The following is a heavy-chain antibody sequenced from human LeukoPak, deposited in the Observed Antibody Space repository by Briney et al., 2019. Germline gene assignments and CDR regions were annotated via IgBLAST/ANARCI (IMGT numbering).Heavy chain of an antibody. J-gene: IGHJ4*02. CDR3: ARVLGARGFWSGYYFDY. CDR1: GGSISSSSYY. Sequence: SETLSLTCTVSGGSISSSSYYWGWIRQPPGKGLEWIGSISYSGSTYYNPSLKSRVTISVDTSKNQFSLKLSSVTAADTAVYYCARVLGARGFWSGYYFDYWGQGTLVTVSS. CDR2: ISYSGST. D-gene: IGHD3-3*01. V-gene: IGHV4-39*07.